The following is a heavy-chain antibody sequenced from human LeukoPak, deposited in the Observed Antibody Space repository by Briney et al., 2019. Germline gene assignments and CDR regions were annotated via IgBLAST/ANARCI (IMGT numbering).Heavy chain of an antibody. CDR2: IYHSGST. D-gene: IGHD4-23*01. J-gene: IGHJ4*02. V-gene: IGHV4-4*02. Sequence: SGTLSLTCAVSGGSISSSKWWSWVRQAPGKGLEWVGEIYHSGSTNYNPSLKSRVTISVDKSKNQFSLKLSSVTAADTAVYYCARGPDYGGNSNYFDYWGQGTLVTVSS. CDR1: GGSISSSKW. CDR3: ARGPDYGGNSNYFDY.